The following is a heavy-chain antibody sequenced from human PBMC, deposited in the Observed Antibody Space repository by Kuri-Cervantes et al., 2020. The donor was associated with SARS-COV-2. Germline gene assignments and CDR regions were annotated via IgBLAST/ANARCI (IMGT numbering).Heavy chain of an antibody. CDR2: FDPEDGET. V-gene: IGHV1-24*01. CDR1: GYTLTELS. D-gene: IGHD6-13*01. CDR3: ATDTPRPTAAGTLGGY. J-gene: IGHJ4*02. Sequence: ASVKVSCKVFGYTLTELSMHWVRQAPGKGLEWMGGFDPEDGETIYAQKFQGRVTMTEDTSTDTAYMELSSLRSEDTAVYYCATDTPRPTAAGTLGGYWGQGTLVTVSS.